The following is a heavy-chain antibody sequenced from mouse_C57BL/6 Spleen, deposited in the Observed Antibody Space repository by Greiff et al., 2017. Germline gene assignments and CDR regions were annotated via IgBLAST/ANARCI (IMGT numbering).Heavy chain of an antibody. CDR1: GYTFTSYG. J-gene: IGHJ3*01. V-gene: IGHV1-81*01. Sequence: VQLQQSGAELARPGASVNLSCKASGYTFTSYGISWVKQRTGQGLEWIGEIYPRSGNTYYNEKFKGKATLTADKSSSTAYMELRSLTSEDAAVYFCARHGGFAYWGQGALVPVSA. CDR2: IYPRSGNT. CDR3: ARHGGFAY.